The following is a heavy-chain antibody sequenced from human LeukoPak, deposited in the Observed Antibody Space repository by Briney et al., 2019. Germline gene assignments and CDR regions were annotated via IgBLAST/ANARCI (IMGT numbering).Heavy chain of an antibody. CDR1: GGSISSYY. J-gene: IGHJ3*02. V-gene: IGHV4-59*08. D-gene: IGHD5-18*01. CDR3: ARHGVRSGYSYGHEARMNAFDI. CDR2: IYTSGST. Sequence: SETLSLTCTVSGGSISSYYWSWIRQPPGKGLEWIGYIYTSGSTNYNPSLKSRVTMSVDTSKNQFSLKLSSVTAADTAVYYCARHGVRSGYSYGHEARMNAFDIWGQGTMVTVSS.